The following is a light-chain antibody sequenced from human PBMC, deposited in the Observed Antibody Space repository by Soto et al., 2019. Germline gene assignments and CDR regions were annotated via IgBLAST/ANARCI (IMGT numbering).Light chain of an antibody. J-gene: IGKJ5*01. V-gene: IGKV3D-15*01. Sequence: EVVLRQSPGTLSLSQGERATLSCRASHSVISNLAWYQQKPGQSPRLLIFGASTRATGTPARFSGSGSETEFTLTISSLQSEDFAVYYCQQYYNWPLTFGGGTRLEI. CDR3: QQYYNWPLT. CDR1: HSVISN. CDR2: GAS.